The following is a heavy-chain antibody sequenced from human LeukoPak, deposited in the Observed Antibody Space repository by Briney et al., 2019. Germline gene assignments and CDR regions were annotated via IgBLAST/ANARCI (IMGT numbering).Heavy chain of an antibody. Sequence: GGSLRLSCAASGFTFSNYWMNWVRQAPGKGLEWVANIKEDGSDKYYVDSVKGRFSISKDNAKNSLYLQMNSLRVEDTAVYYCVPLNWNPPGDFDRWGQGTLVTVFS. J-gene: IGHJ4*02. CDR1: GFTFSNYW. CDR3: VPLNWNPPGDFDR. CDR2: IKEDGSDK. V-gene: IGHV3-7*01. D-gene: IGHD1-20*01.